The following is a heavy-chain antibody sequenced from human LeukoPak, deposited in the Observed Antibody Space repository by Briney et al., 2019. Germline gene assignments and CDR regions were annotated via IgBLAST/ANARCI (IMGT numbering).Heavy chain of an antibody. Sequence: GESLKISCKGSGYSFTTYWISWVRQMPGKGLEWMGRIDPSDSYTNYSPSFQGRVTISADKSISTAYLQWSSLKASDTAMYYCARDYYGSGSYSINWGQGTLVTVSS. CDR3: ARDYYGSGSYSIN. D-gene: IGHD3-10*01. V-gene: IGHV5-10-1*01. CDR1: GYSFTTYW. CDR2: IDPSDSYT. J-gene: IGHJ4*02.